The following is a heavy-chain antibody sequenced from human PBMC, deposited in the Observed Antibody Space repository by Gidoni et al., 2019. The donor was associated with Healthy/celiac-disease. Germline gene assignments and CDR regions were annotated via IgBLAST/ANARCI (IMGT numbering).Heavy chain of an antibody. V-gene: IGHV3-7*01. CDR1: GLPFSSYW. D-gene: IGHD1-26*01. CDR2: IKQDGSEK. J-gene: IGHJ4*02. Sequence: EVQLVESGGGLVQPGGSLRSSCAASGLPFSSYWMSWVRQAPGKGLEWVANIKQDGSEKYYVDSVKGRFTISRDNAKNSLYLQMNSLRAEDTAVYYCARVYIRGSYYSYWGQGTLVTVSS. CDR3: ARVYIRGSYYSY.